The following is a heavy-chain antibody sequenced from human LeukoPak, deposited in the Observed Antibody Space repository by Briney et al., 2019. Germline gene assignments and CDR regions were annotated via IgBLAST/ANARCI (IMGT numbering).Heavy chain of an antibody. V-gene: IGHV4-38-2*01. D-gene: IGHD2/OR15-2a*01. CDR2: IYHSGST. J-gene: IGHJ6*03. CDR3: ARTNSAYYYMDV. CDR1: GYSISSGYY. Sequence: SETLSLTCAVSGYSISSGYYWGWIRQPPGKGLERIGSIYHSGSTYYNPTLKSRVTISVDTSKNQFSLKLSTVTAADTAVYYCARTNSAYYYMDVWGKGTTVTVSS.